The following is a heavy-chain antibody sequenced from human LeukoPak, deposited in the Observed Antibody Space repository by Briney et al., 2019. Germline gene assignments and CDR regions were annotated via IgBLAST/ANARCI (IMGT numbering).Heavy chain of an antibody. Sequence: ASVKVSCKASGYTFTNYGISWVRQAPGQGLEWMGWTSGYNDNTNYAQNFQGRVTMTTDTSTSTAYMELRSLRSDDTAVYYCARGDWSYYYDSSGYNWFDPWGQGTLVTVSS. V-gene: IGHV1-18*01. D-gene: IGHD3-22*01. CDR1: GYTFTNYG. CDR2: TSGYNDNT. J-gene: IGHJ5*02. CDR3: ARGDWSYYYDSSGYNWFDP.